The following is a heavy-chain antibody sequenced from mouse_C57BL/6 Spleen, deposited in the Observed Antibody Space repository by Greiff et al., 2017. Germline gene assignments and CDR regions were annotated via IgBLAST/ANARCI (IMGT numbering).Heavy chain of an antibody. CDR2: ISAGGSYT. V-gene: IGHV5-4*03. Sequence: EVKLQESGGGLVKPGGSLKLSCAASGFTFSSYAMSWVRQTPEKRLEWVATISAGGSYTSYPANVKGRFTISRDNTKNYLYPHMRHLKSENTAMYSCARAYYSNYGVAYWGQGTLVAVSA. CDR1: GFTFSSYA. CDR3: ARAYYSNYGVAY. J-gene: IGHJ3*01. D-gene: IGHD2-5*01.